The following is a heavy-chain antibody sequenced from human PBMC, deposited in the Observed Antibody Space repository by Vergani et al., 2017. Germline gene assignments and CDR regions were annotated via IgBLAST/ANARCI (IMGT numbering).Heavy chain of an antibody. CDR2: IIPIFGTA. Sequence: QVQLVQSGAEVKKPGSPVKVSCKASGGTFSSYAISWVRQAPGQGLEWMGRIIPIFGTANYAQKFQGRVTITADESTSTAYMELSSLRSEDTAVYYCAGPAGYSSSSYYYYGMDVWGQGTTVTVSS. D-gene: IGHD6-6*01. CDR3: AGPAGYSSSSYYYYGMDV. V-gene: IGHV1-69*18. J-gene: IGHJ6*02. CDR1: GGTFSSYA.